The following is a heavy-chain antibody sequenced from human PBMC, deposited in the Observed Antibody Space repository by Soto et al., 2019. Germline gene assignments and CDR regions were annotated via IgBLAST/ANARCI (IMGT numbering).Heavy chain of an antibody. CDR2: IYYSGST. CDR1: GGSISSYY. J-gene: IGHJ4*02. D-gene: IGHD6-13*01. Sequence: PSETLSLTCTVSGGSISSYYWSWIRQPPGKGLEWIGYIYYSGSTNYNPSLKSRVTISVDTSKNQFSLKLSSVTAADTAVYYCAIGGAAAGHFDYWGQGTLVTVSS. V-gene: IGHV4-59*01. CDR3: AIGGAAAGHFDY.